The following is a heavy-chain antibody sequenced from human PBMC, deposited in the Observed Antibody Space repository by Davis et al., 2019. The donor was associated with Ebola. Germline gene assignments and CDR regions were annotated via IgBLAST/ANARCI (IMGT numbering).Heavy chain of an antibody. Sequence: GESLKISCAASGFTFSSHSMNWVRQAPGKGLEWVSYISSSSSTIYYADSVKGRFTISRDNSKNTLYLQMNSLRAEDTAVYYCARDTVTTGFDYWGQGTLVTVSS. CDR3: ARDTVTTGFDY. CDR2: ISSSSSTI. V-gene: IGHV3-48*01. CDR1: GFTFSSHS. D-gene: IGHD4-11*01. J-gene: IGHJ4*02.